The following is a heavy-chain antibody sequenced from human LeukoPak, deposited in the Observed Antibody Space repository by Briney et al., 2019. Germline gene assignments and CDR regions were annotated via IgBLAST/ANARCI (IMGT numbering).Heavy chain of an antibody. CDR2: ISAYNGNT. V-gene: IGHV1-18*01. CDR1: GYTFTSYG. D-gene: IGHD2-21*01. CDR3: ARDAESPLLNYYYYMDV. J-gene: IGHJ6*03. Sequence: ASVKVSCKASGYTFTSYGISWVRQAPGQGLEWMGWISAYNGNTNYAQKLQGRVTMTTDTSTSTAYMELSSLRSEDTAVYYCARDAESPLLNYYYYMDVWGKGTTDTVSS.